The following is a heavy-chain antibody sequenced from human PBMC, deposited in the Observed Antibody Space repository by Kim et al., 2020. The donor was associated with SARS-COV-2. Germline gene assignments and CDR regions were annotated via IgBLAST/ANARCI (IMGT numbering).Heavy chain of an antibody. CDR3: ARSVVASGAYNWFDP. Sequence: SETLSLICSVSGYSISSGFYWGWLRQPPGKGLEWIGSIFHSGNTYYNPSLKSRVTMSVDTSNNHFSLKLSSVTAADTAVYYCARSVVASGAYNWFDPWGQGTLVTVSS. D-gene: IGHD2-2*01. CDR2: IFHSGNT. V-gene: IGHV4-38-2*02. CDR1: GYSISSGFY. J-gene: IGHJ5*02.